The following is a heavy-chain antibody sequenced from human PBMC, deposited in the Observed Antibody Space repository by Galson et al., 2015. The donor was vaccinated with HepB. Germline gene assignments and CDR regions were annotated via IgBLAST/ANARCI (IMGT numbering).Heavy chain of an antibody. Sequence: SLRLSCAASGFTFSSYAMSWVRQAPGKGLEWVSAISGSGGSTYYADSVKGRFTISRDNSKNTLYLQMNSLRAEDTAVYYCAKLSEDCSSTSHGKGCFDYWGQGTLVTVSS. CDR1: GFTFSSYA. J-gene: IGHJ4*02. CDR2: ISGSGGST. D-gene: IGHD2-2*01. CDR3: AKLSEDCSSTSHGKGCFDY. V-gene: IGHV3-23*01.